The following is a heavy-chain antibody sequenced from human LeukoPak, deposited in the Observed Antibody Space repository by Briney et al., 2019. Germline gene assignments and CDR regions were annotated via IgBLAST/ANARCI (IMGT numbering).Heavy chain of an antibody. Sequence: ASVKVSCKASGYTFTGYYMHWVRQAPGQGLEWMGWINPNSGGTNYAQKFQGSVTMTRDTSISTANMELSRLRSDDTAVYYCARDRISSGWYELGYWGQGTLVTVSS. CDR2: INPNSGGT. CDR3: ARDRISSGWYELGY. D-gene: IGHD6-19*01. V-gene: IGHV1-2*02. CDR1: GYTFTGYY. J-gene: IGHJ4*02.